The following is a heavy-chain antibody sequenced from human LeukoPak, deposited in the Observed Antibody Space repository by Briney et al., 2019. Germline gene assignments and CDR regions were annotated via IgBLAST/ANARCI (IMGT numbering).Heavy chain of an antibody. Sequence: GGSLRLSCAASGFTFNNYGIHWVRQAPGKGLEWVAFIRYNGNNQYYADSVKGRFTISRDNSKNTLYLQMNSLKGDDTAVYYCAKDSAFYYIDVWGKGTTVIISS. J-gene: IGHJ6*03. V-gene: IGHV3-30*02. CDR1: GFTFNNYG. CDR2: IRYNGNNQ. CDR3: AKDSAFYYIDV. D-gene: IGHD3-10*01.